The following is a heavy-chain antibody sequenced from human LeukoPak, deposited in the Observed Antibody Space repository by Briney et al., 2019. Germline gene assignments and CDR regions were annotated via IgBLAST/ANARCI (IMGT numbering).Heavy chain of an antibody. J-gene: IGHJ4*02. Sequence: SETLSLTCTVSGGSISSYYWSWIRQPPGKGLEWIGYIYYSGSTNYNPSLKSRVAISVDTSKNQFSLKLSSVTAADTAVYYCATLAARRPGPFDYWGQGTLVTVSS. CDR3: ATLAARRPGPFDY. CDR2: IYYSGST. CDR1: GGSISSYY. D-gene: IGHD6-6*01. V-gene: IGHV4-59*08.